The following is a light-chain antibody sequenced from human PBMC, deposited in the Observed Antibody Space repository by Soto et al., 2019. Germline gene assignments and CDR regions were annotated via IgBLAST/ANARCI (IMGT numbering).Light chain of an antibody. CDR2: DAA. CDR1: QAISGY. J-gene: IGKJ4*01. CDR3: QQYSSYPLT. V-gene: IGKV1-5*01. Sequence: DIQMTQSPSTLSASVADRVTIACRASQAISGYLAWYQRKPGKAPELLIYDAANLQTGVSSRFSGSGSGTEFTLTINSLQPDDFATYYCQQYSSYPLTFGGGTKVEIK.